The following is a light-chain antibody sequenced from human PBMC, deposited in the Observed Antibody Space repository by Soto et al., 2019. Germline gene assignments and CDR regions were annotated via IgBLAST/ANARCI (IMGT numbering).Light chain of an antibody. Sequence: EIVLTQSPATLSLSPGERATLSCRASQSVSSYLAWYQQKPGQAPRLLIYDASNRATGIPARFSGSGSGTDLTLTISSLEPEDFAVYYCQQRSNWPPDFTFGVGTKVEIK. V-gene: IGKV3-11*01. CDR3: QQRSNWPPDFT. CDR2: DAS. CDR1: QSVSSY. J-gene: IGKJ4*01.